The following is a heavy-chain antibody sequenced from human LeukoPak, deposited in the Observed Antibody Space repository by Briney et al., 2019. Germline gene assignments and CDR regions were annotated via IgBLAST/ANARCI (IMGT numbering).Heavy chain of an antibody. D-gene: IGHD2-15*01. J-gene: IGHJ2*01. V-gene: IGHV1-69*04. CDR2: IIPILGIA. CDR3: ARDMADCSGGSCRYFDL. CDR1: GGTFSSYA. Sequence: SVKVSCKASGGTFSSYAISWVRQAPGQGLEWMGRIIPILGIANYAQKFQGRVTITADKSTSTAYMELSSLRSEDTAVYYCARDMADCSGGSCRYFDLWGRGTLVTVSS.